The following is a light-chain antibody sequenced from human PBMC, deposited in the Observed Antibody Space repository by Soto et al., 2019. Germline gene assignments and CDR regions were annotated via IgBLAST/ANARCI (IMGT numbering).Light chain of an antibody. CDR3: SSYADSSTVV. V-gene: IGLV2-14*03. CDR2: NVD. J-gene: IGLJ2*01. CDR1: SSDVGGHNY. Sequence: QSALTQVASVSASPGQSITIFCTGTSSDVGGHNYVSWYQQHPGKAPKLMIYNVDYRPSGVSNRFSGSKSGNTASLTISGLQADDEAYYYCSSYADSSTVVFGGGTKVTVL.